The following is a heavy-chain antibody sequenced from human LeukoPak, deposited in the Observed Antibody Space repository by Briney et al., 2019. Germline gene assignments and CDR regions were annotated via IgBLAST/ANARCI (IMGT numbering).Heavy chain of an antibody. V-gene: IGHV3-53*01. CDR2: IYSGGST. J-gene: IGHJ4*02. Sequence: GGSLRLSCAASGFTFSDYYMSWVRQAPGKGLEWVSVIYSGGSTYYADSVKGRFTISRDNSKNTLYLQMNSLRAEDTAVYFCAAGSSWVFDYWGQGTLVTVSS. CDR1: GFTFSDYY. D-gene: IGHD6-13*01. CDR3: AAGSSWVFDY.